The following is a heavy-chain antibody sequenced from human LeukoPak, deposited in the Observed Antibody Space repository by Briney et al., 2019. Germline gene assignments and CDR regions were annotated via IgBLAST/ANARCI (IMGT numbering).Heavy chain of an antibody. J-gene: IGHJ4*02. V-gene: IGHV3-30*04. Sequence: PGGSLRLSCAASGFTFSSYTMHWVRQAPGKGLEWVAVISYDGSNKYYADSVKGRFTISRDNSKNTLYLQMNSLRADDTAVYSCAREYSSGWFDYWGQGTLVTVSS. CDR3: AREYSSGWFDY. CDR2: ISYDGSNK. CDR1: GFTFSSYT. D-gene: IGHD6-19*01.